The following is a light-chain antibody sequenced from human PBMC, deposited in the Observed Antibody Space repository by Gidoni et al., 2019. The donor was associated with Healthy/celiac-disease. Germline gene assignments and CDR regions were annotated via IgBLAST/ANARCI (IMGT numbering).Light chain of an antibody. CDR1: QSISSY. CDR2: AAS. Sequence: DIQMPQSPSSLSASVGDRVTITCRASQSISSYVNWYQQKPGKAPKLLIYAASSLQSGVPSRFSGSGSGTDFTLTISSLQPEDFANYYCQQSYSTPITFGQGTRLEIK. J-gene: IGKJ5*01. V-gene: IGKV1-39*01. CDR3: QQSYSTPIT.